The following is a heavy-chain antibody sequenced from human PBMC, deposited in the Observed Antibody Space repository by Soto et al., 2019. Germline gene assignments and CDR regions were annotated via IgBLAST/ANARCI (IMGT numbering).Heavy chain of an antibody. V-gene: IGHV1-58*01. J-gene: IGHJ6*02. CDR1: GFTFSTTA. CDR3: AREVSSCTNGVCYTGNYYYYGMDV. D-gene: IGHD2-8*01. CDR2: IVVGSGNT. Sequence: SVKVSCKAAGFTFSTTAVQWVRQARGQRLEWIGWIVVGSGNTNYAQKLQGRVTMTTDTSTSTAYMELRSLRSDDTAVYYCAREVSSCTNGVCYTGNYYYYGMDVWGQGTTVTVSS.